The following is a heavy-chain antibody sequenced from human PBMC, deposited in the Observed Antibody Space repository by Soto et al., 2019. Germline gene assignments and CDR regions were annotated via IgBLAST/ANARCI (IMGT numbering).Heavy chain of an antibody. CDR2: ITGGNT. CDR3: AKDKERGGYDSDFDS. V-gene: IGHV3-23*01. D-gene: IGHD3-3*01. J-gene: IGHJ4*02. CDR1: GFTLGTYG. Sequence: EVQLLESGGGLIQPGGSLRLSCAASGFTLGTYGMGWVRQAPGKGLECVSTITGGNTYYAASVKGRFTISRDNSKNTLYLQMSNLRAEDTALYYCAKDKERGGYDSDFDSWGQGTLVTVSS.